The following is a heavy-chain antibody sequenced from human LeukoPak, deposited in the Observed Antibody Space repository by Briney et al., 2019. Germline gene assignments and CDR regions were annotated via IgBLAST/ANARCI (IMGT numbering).Heavy chain of an antibody. J-gene: IGHJ4*02. CDR3: AREGDSSITIYFDS. CDR1: GFTFCSYA. V-gene: IGHV3-23*01. D-gene: IGHD6-13*01. CDR2: IGGSGGST. Sequence: GGSLRLSCAASGFTFCSYAMSWVGPAPGKGLEWVSAIGGSGGSTYSADHVKGRCTISRDKSKNPLYLQMNSRRAQDTAVYDCAREGDSSITIYFDSWGQGTLVTVSS.